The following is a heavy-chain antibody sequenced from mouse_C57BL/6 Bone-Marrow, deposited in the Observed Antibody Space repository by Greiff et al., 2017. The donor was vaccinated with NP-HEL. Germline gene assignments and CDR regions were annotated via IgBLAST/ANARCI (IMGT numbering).Heavy chain of an antibody. J-gene: IGHJ3*01. V-gene: IGHV1-19*01. CDR2: INPYNGGT. D-gene: IGHD2-1*01. Sequence: EVQLQQSGPVLVKPGASVKMSCKASGYTFTDYYMNWVKQSHGKSLEWIGVINPYNGGTSYNQKFKGKATLTVDKSSSTAYMELNSLTSEDSAVYYCARGGSLLWYPRFAYWGQGTLVTVSA. CDR1: GYTFTDYY. CDR3: ARGGSLLWYPRFAY.